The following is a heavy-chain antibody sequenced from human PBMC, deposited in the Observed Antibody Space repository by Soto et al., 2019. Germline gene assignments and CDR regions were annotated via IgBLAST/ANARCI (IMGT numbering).Heavy chain of an antibody. D-gene: IGHD6-13*01. J-gene: IGHJ6*02. CDR1: GGSVSRGSYY. V-gene: IGHV4-61*01. Sequence: QVQLQQSGPGLVKPSETLSLTCTVSGGSVSRGSYYWSWIRQPPGKGLEWIEYIYYIGSTNYNPSPNSRVTISVVTTKNRFALKLISGTAAETAVYYCASLYSSSYDYHYCGMDVWGQGTKVTVSS. CDR3: ASLYSSSYDYHYCGMDV. CDR2: IYYIGST.